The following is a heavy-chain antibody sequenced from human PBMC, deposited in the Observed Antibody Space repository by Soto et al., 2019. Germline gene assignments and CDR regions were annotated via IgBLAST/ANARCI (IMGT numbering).Heavy chain of an antibody. Sequence: QVQLVESGGGVVQPGRSLRLSCAASAFTFSSYGMHWFRQAPGKGLEWVAVISYDGSNKYYTESVKGRFTISRDNAKKTLYLHMNSLRGEDTAVYFCAKDTTLYISSWYLSGMDVW. J-gene: IGHJ6*01. CDR1: AFTFSSYG. CDR2: ISYDGSNK. D-gene: IGHD6-13*01. CDR3: AKDTTLYISSWYLSGMDV. V-gene: IGHV3-30*18.